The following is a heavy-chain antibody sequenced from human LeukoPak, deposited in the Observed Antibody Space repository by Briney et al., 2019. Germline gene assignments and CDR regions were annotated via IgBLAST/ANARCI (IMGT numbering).Heavy chain of an antibody. CDR1: GGPLSSNTYY. D-gene: IGHD3-22*01. CDR3: ASPPSYYYETSGYSHDAFDL. J-gene: IGHJ3*01. V-gene: IGHV4-39*01. Sequence: SETLSLTCTVSGGPLSSNTYYWGWIRQPPGKGLEWIGSISHSGSAYYNPSLKSRVSISVDTSMTQMSLKLSPVTASDTAVYYCASPPSYYYETSGYSHDAFDLWGQGTMITVSS. CDR2: ISHSGSA.